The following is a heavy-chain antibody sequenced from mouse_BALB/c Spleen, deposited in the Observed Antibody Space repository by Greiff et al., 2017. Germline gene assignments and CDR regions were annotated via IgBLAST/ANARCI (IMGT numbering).Heavy chain of an antibody. Sequence: EVLLVESGGGLVQPGGSRKLSCAASGFTFSSFGMHWVRQAPEKGLEWVAYISSGSSTIYYADTVKGRFTISRDNPKNTLFLQMTSLRSEDTAMYYCARRDYYGSHLVAYWGQGTLVTVSA. CDR2: ISSGSSTI. CDR3: ARRDYYGSHLVAY. V-gene: IGHV5-17*02. CDR1: GFTFSSFG. D-gene: IGHD1-1*01. J-gene: IGHJ3*01.